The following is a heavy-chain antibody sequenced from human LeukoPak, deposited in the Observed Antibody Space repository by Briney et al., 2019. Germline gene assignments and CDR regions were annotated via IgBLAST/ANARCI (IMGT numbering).Heavy chain of an antibody. CDR3: ARNFGSGRGEWFDP. Sequence: SETLSLTCTVSGDSISNYYWTWIRQPAAKGLEWIGRIYTSGSTNYSPSLKSRVTMSVDTSKNQFSLKLSSVTAADTAVYYCARNFGSGRGEWFDPWGQGTLVTVSS. CDR2: IYTSGST. D-gene: IGHD3-10*01. V-gene: IGHV4-4*07. J-gene: IGHJ5*02. CDR1: GDSISNYY.